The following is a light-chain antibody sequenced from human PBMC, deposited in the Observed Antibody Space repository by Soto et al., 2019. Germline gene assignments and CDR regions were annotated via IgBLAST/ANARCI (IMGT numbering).Light chain of an antibody. CDR2: VGTGGIVG. Sequence: QPVLTQPPSASASLGASVTLTCTLSSGYSNYKVDWYQQRPGKGPRFVMRVGTGGIVGSKGDGIPDRFSVLGSGLNRYLTIKNIQEEDESDYHCGADHGSGSNFVYLVFGGGTKVTV. V-gene: IGLV9-49*01. CDR3: GADHGSGSNFVYLV. J-gene: IGLJ2*01. CDR1: SGYSNYK.